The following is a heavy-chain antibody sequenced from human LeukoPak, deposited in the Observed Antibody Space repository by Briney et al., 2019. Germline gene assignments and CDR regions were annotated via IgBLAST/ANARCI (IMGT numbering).Heavy chain of an antibody. D-gene: IGHD1-26*01. CDR2: INWNGGST. CDR1: GFTFDDYG. Sequence: PGGSLRLSCAASGFTFDDYGMSWVRQAPGKGREGVSGINWNGGSTGYADSVKGRFTISRDNAKNSLYLQMNSLRAEDTALYYCARDIVGATTGAYFDYWGQGTLVTVSS. V-gene: IGHV3-20*04. CDR3: ARDIVGATTGAYFDY. J-gene: IGHJ4*02.